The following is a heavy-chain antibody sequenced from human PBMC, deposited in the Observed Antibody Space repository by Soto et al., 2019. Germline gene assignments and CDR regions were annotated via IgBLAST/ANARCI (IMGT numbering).Heavy chain of an antibody. CDR2: IYHSGST. CDR3: ARETNYYYGMDV. Sequence: QLQLQESGSGLVKPSQTLSLTFAVSGGSLSRGGYFWSWIRQPPGKGLEWIGYIYHSGSTYYNPSLKSRVTISVDRSKNQFSLKLSSVTAADTAVYYCARETNYYYGMDVWGQGTTVTVSS. V-gene: IGHV4-30-2*01. J-gene: IGHJ6*02. CDR1: GGSLSRGGYF.